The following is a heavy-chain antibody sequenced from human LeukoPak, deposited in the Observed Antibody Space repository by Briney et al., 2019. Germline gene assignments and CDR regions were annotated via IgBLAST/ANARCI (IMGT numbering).Heavy chain of an antibody. Sequence: SETLSLTCTVSGYSISSGYYWGWIRQPPGKGLEWIGYIYYSGSTNYNPSLKSRVTISVDTSKNQFSLKLSSVTAADTAVYYCARYDVWGSYRAFDYWGQGTLVTVSS. CDR1: GYSISSGYY. J-gene: IGHJ4*02. D-gene: IGHD3-16*02. CDR2: IYYSGST. CDR3: ARYDVWGSYRAFDY. V-gene: IGHV4-38-2*02.